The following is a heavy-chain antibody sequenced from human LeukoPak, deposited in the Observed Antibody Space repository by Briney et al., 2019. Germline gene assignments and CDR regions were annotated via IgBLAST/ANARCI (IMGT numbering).Heavy chain of an antibody. Sequence: PGGSLRLSCAASGFTFSSYAMSWVRKAPGKGLEWVSSISGSGDTTNYADSVKGRFTISRDNSKNTLYLQMNSLRAEDTAVSYCASPYALGHGYWGQGTLVTVSS. V-gene: IGHV3-23*01. CDR2: ISGSGDTT. CDR1: GFTFSSYA. CDR3: ASPYALGHGY. D-gene: IGHD3/OR15-3a*01. J-gene: IGHJ4*02.